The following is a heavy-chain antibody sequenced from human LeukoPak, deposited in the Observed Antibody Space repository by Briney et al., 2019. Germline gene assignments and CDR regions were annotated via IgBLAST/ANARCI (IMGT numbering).Heavy chain of an antibody. CDR3: AKHRSSRGYFDY. Sequence: PGGSLRLSCAASGFTFSSYAMSWVRQAPGKGLEWVSAISGSAGSTYYADSVKGRFTISRDNSMNTLYLQMNSLRAEDTAVYYCAKHRSSRGYFDYWGQGTLVTVSS. J-gene: IGHJ4*02. V-gene: IGHV3-23*01. CDR1: GFTFSSYA. D-gene: IGHD2-2*01. CDR2: ISGSAGST.